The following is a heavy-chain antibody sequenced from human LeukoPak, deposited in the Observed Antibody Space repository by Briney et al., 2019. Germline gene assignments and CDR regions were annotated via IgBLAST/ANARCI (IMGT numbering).Heavy chain of an antibody. D-gene: IGHD3-22*01. CDR1: GFTFSSYS. CDR2: IYSGGST. Sequence: GGSLRLSCAASGFTFSSYSMSWVRQAPGKGLEWVSSIYSGGSTYHADSVKGRFTISRDNSKNTLFLQMNSLRAEDTAVYYCAREQYDDSGPDAYDIWGQGTTVTVSS. J-gene: IGHJ3*02. V-gene: IGHV3-53*01. CDR3: AREQYDDSGPDAYDI.